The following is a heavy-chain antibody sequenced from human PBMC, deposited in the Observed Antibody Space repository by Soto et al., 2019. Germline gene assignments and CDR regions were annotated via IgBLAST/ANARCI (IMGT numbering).Heavy chain of an antibody. D-gene: IGHD6-13*01. V-gene: IGHV3-33*01. Sequence: QVQLVESGGGVVQPGRSLRLSCAASGFTFSSYGMHWVRQAPGKGLEWVAVVWYDRGTKYYADSVKGRFTISRDNYKNTLYLEMNSLRTEDTAVYYCARRLFPAAAGSPYYAMDVWGQGTTITVSS. CDR1: GFTFSSYG. J-gene: IGHJ6*02. CDR2: VWYDRGTK. CDR3: ARRLFPAAAGSPYYAMDV.